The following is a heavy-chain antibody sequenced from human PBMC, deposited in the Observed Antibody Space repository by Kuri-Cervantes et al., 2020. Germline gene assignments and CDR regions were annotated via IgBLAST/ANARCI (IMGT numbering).Heavy chain of an antibody. CDR3: ARDSSSWYNYYYYGMDV. CDR2: ISYDGSNK. CDR1: GCPFSSYA. J-gene: IGHJ6*02. V-gene: IGHV3-30-3*01. D-gene: IGHD6-13*01. Sequence: GALRLSCAASGCPFSSYAMHWVRQAPGKGLEWVAVISYDGSNKYYADSVKGRFTITRDNSKNTLYLQMNSLRAEDTAVYYCARDSSSWYNYYYYGMDVWGQGTTVTVSS.